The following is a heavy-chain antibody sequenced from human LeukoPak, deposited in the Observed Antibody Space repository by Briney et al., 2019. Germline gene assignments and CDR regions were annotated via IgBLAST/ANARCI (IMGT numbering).Heavy chain of an antibody. J-gene: IGHJ4*02. V-gene: IGHV3-53*01. D-gene: IGHD1-26*01. CDR1: GFTVSSNY. CDR2: IYSGGST. Sequence: GGSLRLSCAASGFTVSSNYMSWVRQAPGKGLEWVSVIYSGGSTYYADSVKGRFTISRDNAKNSLYLEMNSLRAEDTALYYCAATYSGNWEFDYWGQGTLVTVSS. CDR3: AATYSGNWEFDY.